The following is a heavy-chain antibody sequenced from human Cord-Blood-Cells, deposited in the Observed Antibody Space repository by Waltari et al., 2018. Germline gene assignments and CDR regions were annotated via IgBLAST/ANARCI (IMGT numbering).Heavy chain of an antibody. CDR2: IYHSGST. Sequence: QVQLQESGPGLVKPSGTLSLTCAVSGGSISSSNWWRWVRTPPGKGLEWIGEIYHSGSTNYNPSLKSRVTISVDKSKNQFSLKLSSVTAADTAVYYCARGDCSGGSCYVYYFDYWGQGTLVTVSS. V-gene: IGHV4-4*02. CDR1: GGSISSSNW. CDR3: ARGDCSGGSCYVYYFDY. D-gene: IGHD2-15*01. J-gene: IGHJ4*02.